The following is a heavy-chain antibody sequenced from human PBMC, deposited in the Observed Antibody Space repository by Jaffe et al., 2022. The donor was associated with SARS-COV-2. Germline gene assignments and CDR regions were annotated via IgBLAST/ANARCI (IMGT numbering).Heavy chain of an antibody. D-gene: IGHD1-26*01. V-gene: IGHV1-69*01. J-gene: IGHJ6*02. CDR2: IIPIFGTA. CDR1: GGTFSSYA. Sequence: QVQLVQSGAEVKKPGSSVKVSCKASGGTFSSYAISWVRQAPGQGLEWMGGIIPIFGTANYAQKFQGRVTITADESTSTAYMELSSLRSEDTAVYYCARDLNWWELRTRYYYGMDVWGQGTTVTVSS. CDR3: ARDLNWWELRTRYYYGMDV.